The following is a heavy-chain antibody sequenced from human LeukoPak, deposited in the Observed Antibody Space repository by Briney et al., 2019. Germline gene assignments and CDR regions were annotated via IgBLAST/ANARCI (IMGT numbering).Heavy chain of an antibody. D-gene: IGHD3-10*01. CDR3: ARDGRGVQHPDAFDI. CDR2: LYISGNT. CDR1: GGSISSYY. J-gene: IGHJ3*02. Sequence: SETLSLTCTVSGGSISSYYWSWIRQPAGKGLEWIGRLYISGNTNYNPSLKSRVTMSLDTSKNQFSLKLTSVTAADTAVYYCARDGRGVQHPDAFDIRGQGTMVSVSS. V-gene: IGHV4-4*07.